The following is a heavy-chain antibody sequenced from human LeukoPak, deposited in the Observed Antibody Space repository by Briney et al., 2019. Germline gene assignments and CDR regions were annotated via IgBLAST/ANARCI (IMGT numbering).Heavy chain of an antibody. CDR3: ARDRSSGWYSNWFDP. Sequence: ASVKVSCKASGYTFTSYGISWVRQAPGQGLEWMGWISAYNGNTNYAQKLQGRVTMTTDTSTSTAYMELRSLRSDDTAVYYCARDRSSGWYSNWFDPWGQGTLVTVSS. V-gene: IGHV1-18*01. CDR2: ISAYNGNT. CDR1: GYTFTSYG. J-gene: IGHJ5*02. D-gene: IGHD6-19*01.